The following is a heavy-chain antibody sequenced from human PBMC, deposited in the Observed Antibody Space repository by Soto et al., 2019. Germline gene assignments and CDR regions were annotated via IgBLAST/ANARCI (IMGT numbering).Heavy chain of an antibody. CDR3: TTDQVRILWSGELDAFDI. CDR1: GFTFSNYG. J-gene: IGHJ3*02. Sequence: GGSLRLSCAASGFTFSNYGMHWVRQAPGKGLEWVGRIKSKTDGGTTDYAAPVKGRFTISRDDSKNTLYLQMNSLKTEDTAVYYCTTDQVRILWSGELDAFDIWGQGTMVTVSS. CDR2: IKSKTDGGTT. V-gene: IGHV3-15*01. D-gene: IGHD3-10*01.